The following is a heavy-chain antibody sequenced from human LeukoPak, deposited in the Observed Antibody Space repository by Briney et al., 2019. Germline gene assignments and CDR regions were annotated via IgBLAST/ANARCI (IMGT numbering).Heavy chain of an antibody. CDR3: SRGRGVDY. J-gene: IGHJ4*02. D-gene: IGHD3-10*01. V-gene: IGHV3-7*01. Sequence: GGSLRLSCAASGFTFSDNGMNWVRQAPGKGLEWVANIKQDGSEKYYVDSVKGRFTVSRDNAKNSLYLQMNSLRAEDTAVYYCSRGRGVDYWGQGTLVTVSS. CDR2: IKQDGSEK. CDR1: GFTFSDNG.